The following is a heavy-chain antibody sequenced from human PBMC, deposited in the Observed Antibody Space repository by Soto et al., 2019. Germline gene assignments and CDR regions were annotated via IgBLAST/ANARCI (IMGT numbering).Heavy chain of an antibody. D-gene: IGHD5-18*01. CDR2: ISAYNGNT. CDR1: GYTFTSYG. Sequence: ASVTVSCKASGYTFTSYGISWVRQAPGQGLEWMGWISAYNGNTNYAQKLQGRVTMTTDTSTSTAYMELRSLRSDDTAVYYCARGSVDTAIHDAFDIWGQGTMVTVSS. V-gene: IGHV1-18*04. J-gene: IGHJ3*02. CDR3: ARGSVDTAIHDAFDI.